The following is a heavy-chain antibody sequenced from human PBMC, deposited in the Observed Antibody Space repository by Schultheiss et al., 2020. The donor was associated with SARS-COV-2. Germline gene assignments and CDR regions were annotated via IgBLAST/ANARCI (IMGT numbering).Heavy chain of an antibody. J-gene: IGHJ4*02. D-gene: IGHD1-26*01. Sequence: GGSLRLSCAASGFTFSSYGMHWVRPAPGKGLEWVAVISYDGSNKYYADSVKGRFTISRDNSKNTLYLQMNSLRAEDTAVYYCAKDHQEVGASSFDYWGQGTLVTVSS. CDR3: AKDHQEVGASSFDY. CDR2: ISYDGSNK. V-gene: IGHV3-30*18. CDR1: GFTFSSYG.